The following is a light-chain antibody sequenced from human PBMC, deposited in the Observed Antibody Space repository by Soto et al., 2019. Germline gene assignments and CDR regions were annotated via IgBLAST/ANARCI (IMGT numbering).Light chain of an antibody. CDR3: HQHSNWPLT. CDR2: DAS. CDR1: QSVRDY. J-gene: IGKJ4*01. V-gene: IGKV3-11*01. Sequence: EIVLTQSPATLSLSPGERATLSCRASQSVRDYLAWYQQKPGQAPRLLIYDASNRATGIPARFSGSGSGTDFTLTISSLEPEDFAVYYCHQHSNWPLTFRGGTKV.